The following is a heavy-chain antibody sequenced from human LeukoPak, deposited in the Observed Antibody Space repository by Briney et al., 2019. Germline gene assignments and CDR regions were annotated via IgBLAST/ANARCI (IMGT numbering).Heavy chain of an antibody. Sequence: ASVKVSCKASGYTFTGYYMHWVRQAPGQGLERMGWINPKNGGSKYAQKFQDRVTMTRDTSINTAYMEVTSLRSDDTAVFFCARAQTPGDRYFDFDYWGQGTLVTVSS. CDR3: ARAQTPGDRYFDFDY. D-gene: IGHD3-9*01. J-gene: IGHJ4*02. CDR1: GYTFTGYY. V-gene: IGHV1-2*02. CDR2: INPKNGGS.